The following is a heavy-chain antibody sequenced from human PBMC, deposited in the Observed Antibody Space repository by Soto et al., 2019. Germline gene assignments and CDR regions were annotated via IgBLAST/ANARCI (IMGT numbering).Heavy chain of an antibody. Sequence: GGSLRLSCAVSGFTFNNYGINWVRQAPGKGLEWVSSVSKSDYTYYSDSVKGRFTISRDNAKNSVSLQMNTLRAEDTAVDHCAREDSIIRPAVSDFWGQGAMVALSS. D-gene: IGHD2-2*01. CDR2: VSKSDYT. CDR1: GFTFNNYG. J-gene: IGHJ4*02. CDR3: AREDSIIRPAVSDF. V-gene: IGHV3-21*01.